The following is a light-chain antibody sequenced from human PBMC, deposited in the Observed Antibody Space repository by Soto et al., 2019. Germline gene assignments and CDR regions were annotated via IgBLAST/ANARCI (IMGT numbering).Light chain of an antibody. CDR2: DAS. CDR1: QSISSW. V-gene: IGKV1-5*01. J-gene: IGKJ1*01. CDR3: QQYNSYLWT. Sequence: DIPMTNSPSTLSASVGDRVTITFRASQSISSWLAWYQQKPGKAPKLLIYDASSLESGVPSRFSGSGSGTEFTLTISSLQPDDFATYYCQQYNSYLWTFGQGTKVDIK.